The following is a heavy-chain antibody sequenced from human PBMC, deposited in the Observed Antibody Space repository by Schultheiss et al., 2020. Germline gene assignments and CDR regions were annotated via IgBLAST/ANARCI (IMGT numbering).Heavy chain of an antibody. CDR2: IYHSGST. CDR1: GGSISSGGYS. V-gene: IGHV4-30-2*01. Sequence: SQTLSLTCGVSGGSISSGGYSWSWIRQPPGKGLEWIGYIYHSGSTYYNPSLKSRVTISVDRSKTQFSLKLSSVTAADTAVYYCARDVTNYYDSSGTYWGQGTLVTVSS. D-gene: IGHD3-22*01. CDR3: ARDVTNYYDSSGTY. J-gene: IGHJ4*02.